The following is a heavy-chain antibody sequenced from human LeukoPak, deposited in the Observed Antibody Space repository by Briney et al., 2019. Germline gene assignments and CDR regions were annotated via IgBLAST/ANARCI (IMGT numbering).Heavy chain of an antibody. CDR3: AKDLDSSGYYDY. CDR1: GFTFSSYA. CDR2: ISGSGGST. Sequence: GGSLRLSCAASGFTFSSYAMSWVRQAPGNGLEWVSAISGSGGSTYYADSVKGRFTISRDNSKNTLYLQMNSLRAEDTAVYYCAKDLDSSGYYDYWGQGTLVTVYS. J-gene: IGHJ4*02. V-gene: IGHV3-23*01. D-gene: IGHD3-22*01.